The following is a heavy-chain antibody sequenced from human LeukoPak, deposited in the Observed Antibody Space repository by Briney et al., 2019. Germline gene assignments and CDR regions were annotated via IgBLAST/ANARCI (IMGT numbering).Heavy chain of an antibody. CDR1: GGSISSSSYY. CDR2: IYYSGST. Sequence: SETLSLTCTVSGGSISSSSYYWGWIRQPPGKGLEWIGSIYYSGSTYYNPSLKSRVTISVDTSKNQFSLKLNSVTAADTAVYYLARGYISSWRNFDYLREGTLVSDSS. CDR3: ARGYISSWRNFDY. V-gene: IGHV4-39*01. J-gene: IGHJ4*02. D-gene: IGHD6-13*01.